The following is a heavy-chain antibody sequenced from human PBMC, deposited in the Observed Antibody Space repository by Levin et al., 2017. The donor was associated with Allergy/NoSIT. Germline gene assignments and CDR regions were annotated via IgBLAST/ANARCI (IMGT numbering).Heavy chain of an antibody. CDR1: GYTLTELS. J-gene: IGHJ3*02. CDR3: ATGSAGFAYCSGGSCLDDFDI. Sequence: ASVKVSCKVSGYTLTELSMHWVRQAPGKGLEWMGGFDPEDGETIYAQKFQGRVTMTEDTSTDTAYMELSSLRSEDTAVYYCATGSAGFAYCSGGSCLDDFDIWGQGTMVTVSS. V-gene: IGHV1-24*01. D-gene: IGHD2-15*01. CDR2: FDPEDGET.